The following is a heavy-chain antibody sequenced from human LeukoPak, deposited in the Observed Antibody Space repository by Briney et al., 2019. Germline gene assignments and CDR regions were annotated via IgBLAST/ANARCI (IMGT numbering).Heavy chain of an antibody. CDR3: ARATTYDILTGFSDY. V-gene: IGHV3-21*05. Sequence: GGSLRLSCAASGFASSSYEMNWVRQAPGKGLEWVSYISSSSSYIYYADSVKGRFTISRDNAKKSLYLQMNSLRAEDTAVYYCARATTYDILTGFSDYWGQGTLVTVSS. J-gene: IGHJ4*02. CDR2: ISSSSSYI. CDR1: GFASSSYE. D-gene: IGHD3-9*01.